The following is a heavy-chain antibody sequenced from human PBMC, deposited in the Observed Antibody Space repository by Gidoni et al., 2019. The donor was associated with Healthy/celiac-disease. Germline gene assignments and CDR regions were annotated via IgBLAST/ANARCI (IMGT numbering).Heavy chain of an antibody. J-gene: IGHJ4*02. V-gene: IGHV3-23*01. CDR1: GVTFSSYA. CDR3: AKDRSIAVAGGDFDY. Sequence: EVQLLESGGGLVQPGGSLRLSCAAPGVTFSSYAMSWVRQAPGKGLEWVSAIGGSGGSTYYADSVKGRFTISRDNSKNTLYLQMNSLRAEDTAVYYCAKDRSIAVAGGDFDYWGQGTLVTVSS. CDR2: IGGSGGST. D-gene: IGHD6-19*01.